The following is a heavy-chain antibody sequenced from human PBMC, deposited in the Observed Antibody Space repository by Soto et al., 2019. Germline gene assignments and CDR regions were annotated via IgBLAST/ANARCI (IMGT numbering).Heavy chain of an antibody. D-gene: IGHD2-2*01. Sequence: SETLSLTCTVSGGSISSGGYYWSWIRQHPGKGLEWIGYIYYSGSTYYNPSLKSRVTISVDTSKNQFSLKLSSVTAADTAVYYCARVPRRSTSWYFDYWGQGTLVTVSS. CDR2: IYYSGST. CDR1: GGSISSGGYY. J-gene: IGHJ4*02. V-gene: IGHV4-31*03. CDR3: ARVPRRSTSWYFDY.